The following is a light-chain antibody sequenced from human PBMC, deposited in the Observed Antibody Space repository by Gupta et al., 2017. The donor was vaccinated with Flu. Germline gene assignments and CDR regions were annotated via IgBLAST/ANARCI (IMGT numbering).Light chain of an antibody. CDR2: DGS. CDR3: QNDDSNPPWT. J-gene: IGKJ1*01. CDR1: QDIRNN. V-gene: IGKV1-27*01. Sequence: SCLEASVGDKGTITGRARQDIRNNLVWYEQRQSGKPNRLIYDGSTRKAGVTSSFSGSGGGKDVTLTITSRQQEDVAAYYCQNDDSNPPWTFGQGTKVEIK.